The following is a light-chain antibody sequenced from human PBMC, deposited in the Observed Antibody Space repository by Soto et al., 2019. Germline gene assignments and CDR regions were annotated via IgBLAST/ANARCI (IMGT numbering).Light chain of an antibody. CDR1: QSLGSRK. Sequence: EIILTQSPGTLSLSPGERATLSCRASQSLGSRKLAWYQQKPGQAPRLLIHAASTRATGIPDRFSGSGSGTDFTLTISRLEPEGFAVYFCELYGGSPLSFGPGTTVHVK. CDR3: ELYGGSPLS. J-gene: IGKJ3*01. CDR2: AAS. V-gene: IGKV3-20*01.